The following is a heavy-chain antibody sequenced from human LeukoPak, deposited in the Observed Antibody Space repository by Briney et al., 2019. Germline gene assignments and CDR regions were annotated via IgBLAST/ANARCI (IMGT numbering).Heavy chain of an antibody. CDR3: ASMQWLVESGHYYFDY. CDR2: IYYSGST. J-gene: IGHJ4*02. Sequence: SETLSLTCIVSGGSVTSGTSCWNWIRQPPGKGLEWIGCIYYSGSTNYNPSLKSRVTISVDTSNNQFSLKLNSVTAADTAVYYCASMQWLVESGHYYFDYWGQGSLITVSS. V-gene: IGHV4-61*01. D-gene: IGHD6-19*01. CDR1: GGSVTSGTSC.